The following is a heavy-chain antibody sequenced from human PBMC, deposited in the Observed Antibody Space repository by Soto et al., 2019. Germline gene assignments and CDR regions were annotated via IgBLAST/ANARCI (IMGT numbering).Heavy chain of an antibody. J-gene: IGHJ6*02. D-gene: IGHD2-15*01. V-gene: IGHV1-69*13. Sequence: GASVKVSCKASGGTFSSYAISWVRQAPGQGLEWMGGIIPIFGTANYAQKFQGRVTITADESTSTAYMELSSLRSEDTAVYYCALCSGGSCYRDGYYYYGMDVWGQGTTVTV. CDR2: IIPIFGTA. CDR3: ALCSGGSCYRDGYYYYGMDV. CDR1: GGTFSSYA.